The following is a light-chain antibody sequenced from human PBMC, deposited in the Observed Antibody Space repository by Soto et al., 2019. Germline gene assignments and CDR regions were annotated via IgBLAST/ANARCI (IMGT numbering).Light chain of an antibody. V-gene: IGKV1-33*01. CDR3: QHYNSYSEA. CDR1: QNIDNY. Sequence: DIQMTQSPSSLSASVGDRVTITCQASQNIDNYLNWYQQKPGKAPNLLIYDASSLKTGVPSRFSGSGSGTDFTLTISSLQPDDFATYYCQHYNSYSEAFGQGTKVDI. J-gene: IGKJ1*01. CDR2: DAS.